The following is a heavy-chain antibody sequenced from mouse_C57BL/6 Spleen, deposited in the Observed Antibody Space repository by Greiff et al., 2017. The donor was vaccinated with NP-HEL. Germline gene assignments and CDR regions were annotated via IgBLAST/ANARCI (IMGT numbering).Heavy chain of an antibody. Sequence: EVLLVESGGGLVKPGGSLKLSCAASGFTFSSYTMSWVRQTPEKRLEWVATISGGGGNTYYPDSVKGRFTISRDNAKNTLYLQMSSRRSKDTALYYCAGHDGGSSRFAYWGQGTLVTVSA. CDR1: GFTFSSYT. J-gene: IGHJ3*01. V-gene: IGHV5-9*01. CDR3: AGHDGGSSRFAY. D-gene: IGHD1-1*02. CDR2: ISGGGGNT.